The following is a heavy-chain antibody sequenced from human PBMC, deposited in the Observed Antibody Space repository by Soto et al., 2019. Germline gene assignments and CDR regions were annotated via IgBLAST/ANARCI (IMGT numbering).Heavy chain of an antibody. V-gene: IGHV1-46*01. CDR1: GYTFTSYY. Sequence: ASVKVSCKASGYTFTSYYMHWVRQAPGQGLEWMGIINPSGGSTSYAQKFQGRVTMTRDTSTSTVYMELSSLRSEDTAVYYCARGSSSWGWDYYYYGMDVWGQGTTVPVSS. CDR2: INPSGGST. CDR3: ARGSSSWGWDYYYYGMDV. J-gene: IGHJ6*02. D-gene: IGHD6-13*01.